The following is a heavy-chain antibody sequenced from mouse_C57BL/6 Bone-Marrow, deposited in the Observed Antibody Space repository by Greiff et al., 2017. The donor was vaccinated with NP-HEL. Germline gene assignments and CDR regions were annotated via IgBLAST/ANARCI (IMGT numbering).Heavy chain of an antibody. CDR1: GYTFTDYE. Sequence: QVQLKQSGAELVRPGASVTLSCKASGYTFTDYEMHWVKQTPVHGLEWIGAIDPETGGTAYNQKFKGKAILTADKSSSTAYMELRSLTSEDSAVYYCTGYYYGSSSYYAMDYWGQGTSVTVSS. D-gene: IGHD1-1*01. V-gene: IGHV1-15*01. CDR2: IDPETGGT. CDR3: TGYYYGSSSYYAMDY. J-gene: IGHJ4*01.